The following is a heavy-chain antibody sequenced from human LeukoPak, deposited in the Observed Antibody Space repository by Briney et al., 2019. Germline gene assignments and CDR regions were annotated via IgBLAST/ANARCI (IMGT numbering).Heavy chain of an antibody. V-gene: IGHV3-23*01. J-gene: IGHJ4*02. Sequence: GGSLRLSCAASGFTLSSYAMSWVRQAPGKGLEGVSAISGSGGSTYYADSVKGRFTISRDNSKNTLYLQMNSLRAEDTAVYYCARDYGPNDYWGQGTLVTVSS. CDR2: ISGSGGST. CDR3: ARDYGPNDY. CDR1: GFTLSSYA. D-gene: IGHD3-16*01.